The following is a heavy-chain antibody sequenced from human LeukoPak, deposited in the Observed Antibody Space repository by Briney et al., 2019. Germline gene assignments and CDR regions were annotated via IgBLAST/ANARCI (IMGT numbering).Heavy chain of an antibody. CDR2: ISYDGSNK. J-gene: IGHJ4*02. D-gene: IGHD6-19*01. Sequence: TGRSLRLSCAASGFTFSSYGMHWVRQAPGKGLEWVAVISYDGSNKYYADSVKGRFTISRDNSKNTLYLQMNSLRAEDTAVYYCAKQYSGGWYYFDYWGQGTLVTVSS. CDR3: AKQYSGGWYYFDY. V-gene: IGHV3-30*18. CDR1: GFTFSSYG.